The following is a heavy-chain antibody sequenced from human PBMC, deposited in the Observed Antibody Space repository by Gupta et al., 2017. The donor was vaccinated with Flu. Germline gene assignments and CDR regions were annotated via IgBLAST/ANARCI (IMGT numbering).Heavy chain of an antibody. D-gene: IGHD3-10*01. V-gene: IGHV5-51*01. Sequence: VQLVQSGAEVKKPGESLKISCQVSGYTFAIYWISWVRQMPGKGLEWVGIIYPGDSETRYSPSFEGQVTISADKSINTAYLQWNSLKASDTAMYYCVRHLLHRGEVAEEIDFWGQGTPVTVSS. CDR2: IYPGDSET. CDR3: VRHLLHRGEVAEEIDF. J-gene: IGHJ4*02. CDR1: GYTFAIYW.